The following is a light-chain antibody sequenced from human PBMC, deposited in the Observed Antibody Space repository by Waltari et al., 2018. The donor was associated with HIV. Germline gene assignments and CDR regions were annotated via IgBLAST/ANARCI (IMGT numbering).Light chain of an antibody. CDR3: QQYDVWPLT. CDR2: AAS. Sequence: DILLTQSPATLSVSPGVRGTLSCRASQSVGLNLAWYQQRPGQPPRLLVYAASTRASDVSTRFSASGSGTEFTLTITSVRSEDFATYFCQQYDVWPLTFGGGTNVDLK. J-gene: IGKJ4*01. CDR1: QSVGLN. V-gene: IGKV3-15*01.